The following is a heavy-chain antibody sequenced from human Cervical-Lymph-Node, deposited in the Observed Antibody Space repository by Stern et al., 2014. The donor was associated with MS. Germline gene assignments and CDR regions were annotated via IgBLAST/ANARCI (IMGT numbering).Heavy chain of an antibody. J-gene: IGHJ5*02. CDR3: ASANCSSTSCPNWFDP. D-gene: IGHD2-2*01. Sequence: VQLEESGPGLVKPSQTLSLTCTVSGGSISSGDYYWSWIRQPPGKGLEWIGYIYYSGSTYYNPSLKSRVTISVDTSKNQFSLKLSSVPAADTAVYYCASANCSSTSCPNWFDPWGQGTLVTVSS. CDR1: GGSISSGDYY. V-gene: IGHV4-30-4*01. CDR2: IYYSGST.